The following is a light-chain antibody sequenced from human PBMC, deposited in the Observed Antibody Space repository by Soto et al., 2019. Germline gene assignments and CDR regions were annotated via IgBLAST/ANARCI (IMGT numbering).Light chain of an antibody. CDR1: QGISSW. Sequence: IQMTQSPSSVSASVGDRIAITCRASQGISSWFAWYQQKPGKAPKLLIYAASSLQSGVPSRFSGSGSGTEFTLTISSLQPDDFATYYCQQYNSYPWTFGQGTKVDIK. CDR2: AAS. CDR3: QQYNSYPWT. V-gene: IGKV1D-16*01. J-gene: IGKJ1*01.